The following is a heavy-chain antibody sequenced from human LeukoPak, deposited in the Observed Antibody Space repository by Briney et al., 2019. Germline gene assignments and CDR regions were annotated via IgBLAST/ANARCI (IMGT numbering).Heavy chain of an antibody. Sequence: SVKVSCKASGGTFSSYTIGWVRQAPGQGLEWMGRIIPILGIANYAQKFQGRVTITADKSTSTAYMELSSLRSEDTAVYYCATEIWDSSSWYLPTVNWFDPWGQGTLVTVSS. J-gene: IGHJ5*02. CDR2: IIPILGIA. CDR3: ATEIWDSSSWYLPTVNWFDP. CDR1: GGTFSSYT. D-gene: IGHD6-13*01. V-gene: IGHV1-69*02.